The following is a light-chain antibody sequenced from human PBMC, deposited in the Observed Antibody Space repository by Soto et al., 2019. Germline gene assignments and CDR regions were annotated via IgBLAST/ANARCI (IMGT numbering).Light chain of an antibody. V-gene: IGKV3-20*01. J-gene: IGKJ5*01. CDR2: GAS. Sequence: ELVLTQSPGTLSLSPGERATLSCRASQSVISRNLAWYQQKPGQAPRLLIYGASSRATGIPDRFSCSGSGTDFALPISRLEPEDFAVYYCQQYGSSPQPITFGQGTRLEIK. CDR3: QQYGSSPQPIT. CDR1: QSVISRN.